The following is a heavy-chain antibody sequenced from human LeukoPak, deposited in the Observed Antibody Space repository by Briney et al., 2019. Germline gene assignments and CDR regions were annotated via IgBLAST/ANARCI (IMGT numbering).Heavy chain of an antibody. CDR1: GYTFTSYG. CDR3: ARAVGYYYDSSGAGNY. Sequence: ASVKVSCKASGYTFTSYGISWVRQAPGQGLEWMGWISAYNGNTNYAQKLQGRVTMTTDTSTSTVYMELRSLRSDDTAVYYCARAVGYYYDSSGAGNYWGQGTLVTVSS. J-gene: IGHJ4*02. CDR2: ISAYNGNT. D-gene: IGHD3-22*01. V-gene: IGHV1-18*01.